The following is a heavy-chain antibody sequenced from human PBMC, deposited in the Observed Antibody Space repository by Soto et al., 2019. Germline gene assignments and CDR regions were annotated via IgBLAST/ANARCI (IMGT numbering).Heavy chain of an antibody. CDR1: GYSFTHYG. J-gene: IGHJ4*02. CDR3: ARGDGDTLDY. CDR2: INAYVGET. V-gene: IGHV1-18*01. Sequence: QVQLVQSGAEVKKPGASVKVSCKASGYSFTHYGITWVRQVPGQGLEWTGWINAYVGETKSAQKYEGRVTVTMDTSTNTAYLELMSLRSDDTAVYYCARGDGDTLDYWGQGTLVRVSA.